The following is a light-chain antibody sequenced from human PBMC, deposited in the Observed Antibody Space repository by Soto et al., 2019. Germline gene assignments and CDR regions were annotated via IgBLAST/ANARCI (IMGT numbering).Light chain of an antibody. J-gene: IGLJ1*01. CDR1: SSNIGKNY. V-gene: IGLV1-51*02. CDR2: ENN. Sequence: QSVLPQSPSVSAAPGQKVTISCSERSSNIGKNYVSWYQQLPGAAPRLLIYENNKRPSGIPDRFSGSKSGTSATLGITGLQTGDEAEYDCGTRDDSLCPGGVFGTGTKVTVL. CDR3: GTRDDSLCPGGV.